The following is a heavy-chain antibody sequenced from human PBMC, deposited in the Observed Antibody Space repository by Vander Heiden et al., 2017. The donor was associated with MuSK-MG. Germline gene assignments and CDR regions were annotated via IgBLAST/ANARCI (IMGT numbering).Heavy chain of an antibody. D-gene: IGHD3-22*01. J-gene: IGHJ6*03. V-gene: IGHV4-61*02. Sequence: QVQLQESGPGLVKPSQTLSLTCTVSGGSISSGSYYWSWIRPPAGKGLEWIGRIYTSGGTNYNPALKSRVTMSVDTSKNQFSLKLSSVTAADTAVYYCAREELEYYDSSGYFRDYYMDVWGKGTTVTVS. CDR3: AREELEYYDSSGYFRDYYMDV. CDR2: IYTSGGT. CDR1: GGSISSGSYY.